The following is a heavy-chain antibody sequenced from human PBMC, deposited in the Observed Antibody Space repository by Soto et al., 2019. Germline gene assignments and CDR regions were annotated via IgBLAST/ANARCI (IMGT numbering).Heavy chain of an antibody. V-gene: IGHV3-30*18. J-gene: IGHJ4*02. D-gene: IGHD1-1*01. CDR1: GGIFSSYG. CDR2: ISYDGSNK. CDR3: AKGMSARRNDLSRYYFDY. Sequence: GGALRHCYAASGGIFSSYGMHGFRQAPGKGMEWVAVISYDGSNKYYADSVKGRFTISRDNSKNTLYLQMNSLRAEDTAVYYCAKGMSARRNDLSRYYFDYWGQGT.